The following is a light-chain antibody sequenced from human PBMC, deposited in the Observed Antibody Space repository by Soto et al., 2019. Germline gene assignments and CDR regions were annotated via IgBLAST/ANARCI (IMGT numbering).Light chain of an antibody. V-gene: IGKV1-5*01. CDR3: QQYDTYWT. CDR1: ESVSKW. CDR2: AAS. Sequence: DIQMTQSPSFLSASVGAKVTITCRATESVSKWLAWYQQKPGKAPKLLIYAASSLQSGVPLRFSGSGSGTEFTLTINSLQPDDFATYYCQQYDTYWTFGQGTKVDIK. J-gene: IGKJ1*01.